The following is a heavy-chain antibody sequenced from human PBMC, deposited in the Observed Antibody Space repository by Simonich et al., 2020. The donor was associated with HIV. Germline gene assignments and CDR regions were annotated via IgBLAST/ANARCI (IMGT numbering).Heavy chain of an antibody. CDR3: AREGSSWYYFDY. Sequence: QVQLQQWGAGLLKPSETLSLICAVYGGSFTGYYWSWIRQPPGKGLEWIGEINHSGSTNYNPSLKSRVTISIDTSKNQFSLNLTSVTAADTAVYYCAREGSSWYYFDYWGQGTLVTVSS. CDR1: GGSFTGYY. CDR2: INHSGST. D-gene: IGHD6-13*01. J-gene: IGHJ4*02. V-gene: IGHV4-34*01.